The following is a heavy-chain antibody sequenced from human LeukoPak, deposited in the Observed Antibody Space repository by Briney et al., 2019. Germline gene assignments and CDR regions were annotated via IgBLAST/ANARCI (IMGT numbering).Heavy chain of an antibody. CDR1: GGSISSGSYY. J-gene: IGHJ4*02. V-gene: IGHV4-61*02. Sequence: SETLSLTCTVSGGSISSGSYYWSWIRQPAGKGLEWIGRIYTSGSTNYNPSLKSRVTISVDTSKNQFSLKLSSVTAADTAVYYCARGTYYDFWSGGDNWGQGTLVTVSS. CDR3: ARGTYYDFWSGGDN. D-gene: IGHD3-3*01. CDR2: IYTSGST.